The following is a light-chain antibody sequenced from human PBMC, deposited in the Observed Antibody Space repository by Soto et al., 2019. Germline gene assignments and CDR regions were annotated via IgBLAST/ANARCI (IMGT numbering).Light chain of an antibody. CDR1: QSFTTSQ. V-gene: IGKV3-20*01. CDR3: QQYASSPRT. CDR2: GAS. Sequence: EIVLTQSPGTLSLSPGEIATLSCRASQSFTTSQLAWYQQRPGQAPRLIIFGASRRATGIPDRFSGSGSGTDFTLTISRLEPEDSAVYYCQQYASSPRTLDQGTKVDIK. J-gene: IGKJ1*01.